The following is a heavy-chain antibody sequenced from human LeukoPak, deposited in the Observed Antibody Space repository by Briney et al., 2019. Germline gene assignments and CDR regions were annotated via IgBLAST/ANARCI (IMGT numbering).Heavy chain of an antibody. CDR3: ARSRGYYFDY. D-gene: IGHD3-16*01. V-gene: IGHV1-46*01. CDR1: GYSFTNYY. J-gene: IGHJ4*02. CDR2: INPAGGST. Sequence: ASVKVSCKASGYSFTNYYIHWVLQAPGQGLEWMGFINPAGGSTTYTQKFQGRVSVTRDMSTSSVRLELISLKSEDTAVYYCARSRGYYFDYWGQGTLVTVSS.